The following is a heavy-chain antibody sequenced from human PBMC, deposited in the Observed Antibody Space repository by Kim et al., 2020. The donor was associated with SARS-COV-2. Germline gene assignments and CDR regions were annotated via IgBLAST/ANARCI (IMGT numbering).Heavy chain of an antibody. V-gene: IGHV4-59*08. CDR2: IYYSGST. Sequence: SETLSLTCTVSGGSISSYYWSWIRQPPGKGLEWIGYIYYSGSTNYNPSLKSRVTISVDTSKNQFSLKLSSVTAADTAVYYCARHYDFWNGSPQSYFDYWGQGTLVTVSS. CDR3: ARHYDFWNGSPQSYFDY. CDR1: GGSISSYY. J-gene: IGHJ4*02. D-gene: IGHD3-3*01.